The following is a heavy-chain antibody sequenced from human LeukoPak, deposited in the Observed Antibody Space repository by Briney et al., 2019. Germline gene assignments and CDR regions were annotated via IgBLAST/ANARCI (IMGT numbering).Heavy chain of an antibody. D-gene: IGHD2-2*01. CDR3: VKEGDCSSTSCSTNWFDP. CDR1: GFTFSSYA. V-gene: IGHV3-64D*06. CDR2: ISSNGGST. J-gene: IGHJ5*02. Sequence: PGGSLRLSCSASGFTFSSYAMHWVRQAPGKGLEYVSAISSNGGSTYYADSVKGRFTISRDNSMNTLYLQMSSLRAEDTAVYYCVKEGDCSSTSCSTNWFDPWGQGALVTVSS.